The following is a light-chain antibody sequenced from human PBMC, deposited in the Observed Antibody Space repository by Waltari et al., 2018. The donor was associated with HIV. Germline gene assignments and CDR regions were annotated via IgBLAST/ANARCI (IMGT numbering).Light chain of an antibody. CDR2: WSS. CDR3: QQYYSTLALT. Sequence: DIVMTQSPDSLAVSLGERATIHYKSSQSLLYSSDNKNYLAWYQQKPGQPPKLLIYWSSTRESGVPDRFSGSGSGTDFTLTINSLQAEDVAVYYCQQYYSTLALTFGGGTKVEIK. V-gene: IGKV4-1*01. CDR1: QSLLYSSDNKNY. J-gene: IGKJ4*01.